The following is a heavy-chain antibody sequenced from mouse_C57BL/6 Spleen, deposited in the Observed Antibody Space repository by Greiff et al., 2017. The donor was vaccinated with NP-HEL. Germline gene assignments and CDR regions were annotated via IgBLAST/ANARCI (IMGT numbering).Heavy chain of an antibody. J-gene: IGHJ4*01. CDR1: GYTFTDYN. Sequence: VQLQQSGPELVKPGASVKMSCKASGYTFTDYNMHWVKQSHGKSLEWIGYINPNNGGTSYNQKFKGKATLTVNKSSSTAYMELRSLTSEDSAVYYCAVCPGGYGRAMDYWGQGTSVTVSS. V-gene: IGHV1-22*01. CDR3: AVCPGGYGRAMDY. D-gene: IGHD2-2*01. CDR2: INPNNGGT.